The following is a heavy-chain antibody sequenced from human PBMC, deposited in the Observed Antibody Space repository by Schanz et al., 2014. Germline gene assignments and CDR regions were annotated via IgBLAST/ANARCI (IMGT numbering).Heavy chain of an antibody. Sequence: EEQLVESGGGLVQPGGSLRLSCAASGFTFTNYAMSWVRQAPGKGLLWVSSISGTGGDDTYYADSVKGRFTISRDNSKNTLFLQMNSLRVEDSAIYYCAKDISDTSGKDDYWGQGTLVTVSS. V-gene: IGHV3-23*04. CDR2: ISGTGGDDT. J-gene: IGHJ4*02. CDR1: GFTFTNYA. CDR3: AKDISDTSGKDDY. D-gene: IGHD3-22*01.